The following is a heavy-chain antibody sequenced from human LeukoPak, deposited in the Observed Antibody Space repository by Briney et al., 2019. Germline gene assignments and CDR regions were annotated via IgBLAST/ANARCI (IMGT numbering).Heavy chain of an antibody. CDR3: VRGPRPVRTVAGTSGWFDP. CDR2: INAGNGNT. D-gene: IGHD6-19*01. Sequence: ASVKVSCKASGYTFTSYAMHWVRQAPGQRLEWMGWINAGNGNTKYSQKFQGRVTITRDTSASTAYMELSSLRSEDTAVYYCVRGPRPVRTVAGTSGWFDPWGLGTLVTVSS. V-gene: IGHV1-3*01. CDR1: GYTFTSYA. J-gene: IGHJ5*02.